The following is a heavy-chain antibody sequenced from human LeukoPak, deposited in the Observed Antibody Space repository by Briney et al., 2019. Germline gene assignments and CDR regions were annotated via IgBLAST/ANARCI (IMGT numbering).Heavy chain of an antibody. D-gene: IGHD3-3*01. Sequence: PGGSLRLSCRGSGFTFGNYVMSWVRQAPGKGLEWVSAIRRTGGSTYYVDSVKGRFTISRDNSKNTLYLQMNSLRAEDTAVYYCARENGDYDFWSGYSRGINWFDPWGQGTLVTVSS. CDR3: ARENGDYDFWSGYSRGINWFDP. J-gene: IGHJ5*02. V-gene: IGHV3-23*01. CDR2: IRRTGGST. CDR1: GFTFGNYV.